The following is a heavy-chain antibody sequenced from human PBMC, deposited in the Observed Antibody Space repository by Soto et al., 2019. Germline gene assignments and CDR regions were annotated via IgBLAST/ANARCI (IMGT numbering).Heavy chain of an antibody. Sequence: QVQLVQSGAEVKKPGASVKVSCKASGYTFTSYGISWVLQAPGQGLEWMGWISAYNGNTNYAQKLPGRVTMTTDTGTSTAYMERSSLSSDDTAVYYCARDEGKIQLWSNWGQGTLVIVSS. CDR2: ISAYNGNT. J-gene: IGHJ4*02. CDR3: ARDEGKIQLWSN. CDR1: GYTFTSYG. D-gene: IGHD5-18*01. V-gene: IGHV1-18*01.